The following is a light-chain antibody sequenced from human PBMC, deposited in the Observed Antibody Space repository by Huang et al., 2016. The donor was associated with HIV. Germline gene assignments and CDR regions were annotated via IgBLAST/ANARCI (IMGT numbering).Light chain of an antibody. CDR1: QGVSSN. J-gene: IGKJ2*01. Sequence: EMVMTQSPDTLSVSPGERATLSCRASQGVSSNLAWYQQKPGQAPRLLISGASTRVTGIQARFSGSGSEIDFTLTIRSLQSEDSAVYYCQQYNNWPRTFGQGTELEIK. CDR3: QQYNNWPRT. CDR2: GAS. V-gene: IGKV3-15*01.